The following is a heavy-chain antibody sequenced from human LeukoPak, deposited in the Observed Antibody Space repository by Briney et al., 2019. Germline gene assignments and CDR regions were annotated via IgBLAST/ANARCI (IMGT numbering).Heavy chain of an antibody. CDR2: ISACNGNT. V-gene: IGHV1-18*01. CDR3: ARDRSRGYSYGQGLFDY. D-gene: IGHD5-18*01. Sequence: ASVKVSCKASGYTFTSYGISWVRQAPGQGLEWMGWISACNGNTNYAQKLQGRVTMTTDTSTSTAYMELRSLRSDDTAVYYCARDRSRGYSYGQGLFDYWGQGTLVTVSS. J-gene: IGHJ4*02. CDR1: GYTFTSYG.